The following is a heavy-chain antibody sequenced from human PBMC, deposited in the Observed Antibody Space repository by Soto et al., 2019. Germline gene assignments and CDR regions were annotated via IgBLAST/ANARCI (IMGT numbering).Heavy chain of an antibody. V-gene: IGHV3-53*04. J-gene: IGHJ4*02. Sequence: GSLRLSCAASGFTYSTYTMNWVRQAPGKGLEWVSVIYSDDTTFYADSVKGRFTISRHNSKNTLYLQMNSLRAEDTAVYYCAREGGYYHYFDYWGQGALVTVSS. CDR3: AREGGYYHYFDY. D-gene: IGHD1-26*01. CDR2: IYSDDTT. CDR1: GFTYSTYT.